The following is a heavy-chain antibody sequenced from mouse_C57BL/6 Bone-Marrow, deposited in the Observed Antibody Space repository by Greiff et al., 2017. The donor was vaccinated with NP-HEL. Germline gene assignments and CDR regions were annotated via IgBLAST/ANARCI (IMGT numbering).Heavy chain of an antibody. Sequence: VQGVESGAELVRPGASVKLSCKASGYTFTDYYINWVKQRPGQGLEWIARIYPGSGNTYYNEKFKGKATLTAEKSSSTAYMQLSSLTSEDSAVYFCAKGNWDYFDYWGQGTTLTVSS. V-gene: IGHV1-76*01. CDR3: AKGNWDYFDY. J-gene: IGHJ2*01. CDR2: IYPGSGNT. CDR1: GYTFTDYY. D-gene: IGHD4-1*01.